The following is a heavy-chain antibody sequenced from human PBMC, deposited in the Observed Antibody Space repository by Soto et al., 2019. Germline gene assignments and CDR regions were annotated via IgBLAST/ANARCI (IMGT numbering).Heavy chain of an antibody. CDR3: VTTVTTGYVDY. V-gene: IGHV4-39*01. Sequence: PSETLSLTCTVSGGSISSSRYYWGWIRQPPGKGLEWIGSIYYSGSTYYNPSLKSRVTISVDTSKNQFSLKLSSVTAADTAVYYCVTTVTTGYVDYWGQGTLVTVSS. D-gene: IGHD4-17*01. CDR2: IYYSGST. J-gene: IGHJ4*02. CDR1: GGSISSSRYY.